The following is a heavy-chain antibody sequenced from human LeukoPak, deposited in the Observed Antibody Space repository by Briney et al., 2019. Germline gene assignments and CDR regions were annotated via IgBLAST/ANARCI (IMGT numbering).Heavy chain of an antibody. J-gene: IGHJ4*02. CDR1: RFTFSSYG. D-gene: IGHD3-10*01. V-gene: IGHV3-30*02. Sequence: GGSLRLSCAASRFTFSSYGMHWVRQAPDKGLEWVAFIRYDGSNKYYADSVKGRFTISRDNSKNTLYLQMNSLRAEDTAVYYCAKGRPMVRGVNSGYYFDYWGQGTLVTVSS. CDR2: IRYDGSNK. CDR3: AKGRPMVRGVNSGYYFDY.